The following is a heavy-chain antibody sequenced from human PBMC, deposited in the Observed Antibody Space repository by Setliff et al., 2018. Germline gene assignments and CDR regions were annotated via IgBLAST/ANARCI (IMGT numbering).Heavy chain of an antibody. CDR2: INAGNGNT. CDR1: GYTFTSYA. V-gene: IGHV1-3*01. CDR3: ARDSPDTLYDSSGYYYY. J-gene: IGHJ4*02. Sequence: ASVKVSCKASGYTFTSYAMHWVRQAPGQRLEWMGWINAGNGNTNYAQKLQGRVTMTTDTSTSTAYMELRSLRSDDTAVYYCARDSPDTLYDSSGYYYYWGQGTLVTVSS. D-gene: IGHD3-22*01.